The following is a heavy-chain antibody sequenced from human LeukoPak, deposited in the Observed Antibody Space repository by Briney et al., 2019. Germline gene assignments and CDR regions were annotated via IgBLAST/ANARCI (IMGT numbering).Heavy chain of an antibody. V-gene: IGHV3-7*03. D-gene: IGHD3-10*01. CDR2: IKQDGSEK. CDR1: GFTFSSYW. J-gene: IGHJ3*02. Sequence: GGSLRLSCAASGFTFSSYWMSWVRQAPGKGLEWVANIKQDGSEKYYVDSVKGRFTISRDNAKNSLYLQMNSLRAEDTAVYYCARDRVPMVRGTRGAFDIWGKGTMVTVSS. CDR3: ARDRVPMVRGTRGAFDI.